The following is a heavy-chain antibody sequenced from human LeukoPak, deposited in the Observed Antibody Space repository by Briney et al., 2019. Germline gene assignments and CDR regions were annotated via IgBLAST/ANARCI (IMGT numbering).Heavy chain of an antibody. CDR2: IYYSGST. D-gene: IGHD4-17*01. Sequence: SQTLSLTCTVSGGSISGYYWSWIRQPPGKGLEWIGYIYYSGSTNYNPSLKSRVSILLDTSKNQFSLKLSSVTAADTAVYYCARYYPTMTTLDYWGQGTLVIVSS. CDR1: GGSISGYY. J-gene: IGHJ4*02. CDR3: ARYYPTMTTLDY. V-gene: IGHV4-59*08.